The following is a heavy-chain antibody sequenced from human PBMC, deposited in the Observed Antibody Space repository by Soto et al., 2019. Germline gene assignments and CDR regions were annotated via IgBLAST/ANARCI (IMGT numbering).Heavy chain of an antibody. J-gene: IGHJ4*02. CDR1: GFTFSSYA. CDR2: ISGSAGST. CDR3: AKDLTVWFGELLPRFDY. V-gene: IGHV3-23*01. D-gene: IGHD3-10*01. Sequence: EVQLLESGGGLVQPGGSLRLSCAASGFTFSSYAMSWVRQAPGKGLEWVSAISGSAGSTYYADSVKGRFTISRDNSKNTLYLQMNSLRAEDTAVYYCAKDLTVWFGELLPRFDYWGQGTLVTVSS.